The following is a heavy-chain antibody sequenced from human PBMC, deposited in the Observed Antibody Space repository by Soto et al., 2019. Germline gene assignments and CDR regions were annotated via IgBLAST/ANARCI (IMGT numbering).Heavy chain of an antibody. Sequence: SETLSLTCTVSGGSISSSSYYWGWNRQPPGKGLEWIGSIYYSGSTYYNPSLKSRVTISVDTSKNQFSLKLSSVTAADTAVYYCARAYDILTGYGFDYWGQGTLVTV. CDR2: IYYSGST. V-gene: IGHV4-39*01. J-gene: IGHJ4*02. CDR1: GGSISSSSYY. D-gene: IGHD3-9*01. CDR3: ARAYDILTGYGFDY.